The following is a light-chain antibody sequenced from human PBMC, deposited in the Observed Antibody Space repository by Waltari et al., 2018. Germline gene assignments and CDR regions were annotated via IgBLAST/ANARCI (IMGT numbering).Light chain of an antibody. CDR3: QQYNEWFPWT. J-gene: IGKJ1*01. CDR2: DTS. Sequence: EIMMTQSPDTLSVSPGDRATLSCRASRSVGSNLAWYQMKPGQAPRLLIFDTSTRATGIPGRFSGSGSVTDFTLTISSLQSEDFAIYYCQQYNEWFPWTFGQGTKVEVK. V-gene: IGKV3-15*01. CDR1: RSVGSN.